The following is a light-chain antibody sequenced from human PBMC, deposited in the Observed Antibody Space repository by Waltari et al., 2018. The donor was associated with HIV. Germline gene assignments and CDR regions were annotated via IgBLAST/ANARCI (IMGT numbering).Light chain of an antibody. CDR1: SDHSTYA. J-gene: IGLJ3*02. CDR2: VNSDGSH. CDR3: QTWGTGIWV. Sequence: QLALTQSPSASASLGASVKLTCTLNSDHSTYAIAWHQQQPQKGPRYLMKVNSDGSHNKGAWIPDRFSGSSSGAERYLTISGLQSEDEADYYCQTWGTGIWVFGGGTKLTVL. V-gene: IGLV4-69*01.